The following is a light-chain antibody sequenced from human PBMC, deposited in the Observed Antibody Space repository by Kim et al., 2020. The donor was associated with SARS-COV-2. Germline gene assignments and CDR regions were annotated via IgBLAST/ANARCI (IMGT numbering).Light chain of an antibody. CDR3: HQYDDLI. CDR2: DAS. V-gene: IGKV1-33*01. J-gene: IGKJ4*01. CDR1: QDSTNY. Sequence: LSASVGDRVTSTCQASQDSTNYLNWYQHKPEKAPKLLIYDASKLETGVPSRFSGSGSGTHFTFTISSLQPEDIATYYCHQYDDLIFGGGTKVDIK.